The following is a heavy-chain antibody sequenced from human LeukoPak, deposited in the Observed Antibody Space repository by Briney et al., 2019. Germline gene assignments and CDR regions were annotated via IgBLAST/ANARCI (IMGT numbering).Heavy chain of an antibody. CDR3: AILSRGVDY. CDR2: ISSSSSYI. D-gene: IGHD6-19*01. J-gene: IGHJ4*02. V-gene: IGHV3-21*01. CDR1: GFTFSSYA. Sequence: GGSLRLSCAASGFTFSSYAMSWVRQAPGKWLEWVSSISSSSSYIYYADSVKGRFTISRDNAKNSLYLQMNSLRAEDTAVYYCAILSRGVDYWGQGTLVTLSS.